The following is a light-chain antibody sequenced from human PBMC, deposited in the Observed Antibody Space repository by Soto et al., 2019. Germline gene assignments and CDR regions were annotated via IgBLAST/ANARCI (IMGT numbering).Light chain of an antibody. V-gene: IGKV3-15*01. CDR2: GAS. J-gene: IGKJ5*01. Sequence: EIVMTQSPATLSVSPGERATLSFSASQSISSNLAWYQQKNGQTPRLLIYGASTRAAGIPARFSGSGSGTEFTLTISSLHSEDFAVYYCQQRSNWPPSITFGQGTRLEIK. CDR3: QQRSNWPPSIT. CDR1: QSISSN.